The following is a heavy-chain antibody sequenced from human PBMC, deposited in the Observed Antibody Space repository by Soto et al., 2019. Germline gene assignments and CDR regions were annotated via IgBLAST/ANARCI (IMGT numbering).Heavy chain of an antibody. J-gene: IGHJ4*02. CDR3: ARERLSRPFDWFFDY. CDR1: GFTFSSYW. Sequence: GGSLRLSCAASGFTFSSYWMSWVRQAPGKGLEWVANIKQDGSEKYYVDSVKGRFTISRDNAKNSLYLQMNSLRAEDTAVYYCARERLSRPFDWFFDYWGQGTLVTVSS. CDR2: IKQDGSEK. D-gene: IGHD3-9*01. V-gene: IGHV3-7*01.